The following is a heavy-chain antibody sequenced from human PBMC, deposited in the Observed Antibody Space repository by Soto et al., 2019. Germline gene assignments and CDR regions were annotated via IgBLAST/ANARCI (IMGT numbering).Heavy chain of an antibody. CDR1: GGTLSSYA. V-gene: IGHV1-69*06. J-gene: IGHJ5*01. D-gene: IGHD2-2*01. CDR2: IIPIFGTA. CDR3: ARVQVVQDAIRLNVFDS. Sequence: QVQLVQSGAEVTKPGSSVKVSCKASGGTLSSYAISWVRQAPGQGVEWMGGIIPIFGTANYAQKFQGRVTITADKSTSTAYMELSSLRSEDTRVYYCARVQVVQDAIRLNVFDSWGQGTLVSFSS.